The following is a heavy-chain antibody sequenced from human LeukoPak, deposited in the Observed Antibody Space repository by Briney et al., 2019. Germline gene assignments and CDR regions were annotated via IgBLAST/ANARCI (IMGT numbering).Heavy chain of an antibody. CDR1: GGSISSSSYY. CDR2: IYYSGST. J-gene: IGHJ4*02. Sequence: PSETLSLTCTVSGGSISSSSYYWGWIRQPPGKGLEWIGSIYYSGSTYYNPSLKSRVTISVDTSKNQFSLKLSSVTAADTAVYYCARASSPIPAAIVGATPFDYWGQGTLVTVSS. CDR3: ARASSPIPAAIVGATPFDY. V-gene: IGHV4-39*07. D-gene: IGHD1-26*01.